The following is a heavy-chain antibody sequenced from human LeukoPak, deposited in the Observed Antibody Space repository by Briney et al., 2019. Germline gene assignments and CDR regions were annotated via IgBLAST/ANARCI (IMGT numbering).Heavy chain of an antibody. CDR3: ARFPSAMVRGADANYYGMDV. Sequence: GSSVKVSCKASGGTFSSYAISWVRQAPGQGLEWMGRIIPILGIANYAQKFQGRVTITADKSTSTAYMELSSLRSEDTAVYYCARFPSAMVRGADANYYGMDVWGQGTTVTVSS. V-gene: IGHV1-69*04. J-gene: IGHJ6*02. CDR1: GGTFSSYA. D-gene: IGHD3-10*01. CDR2: IIPILGIA.